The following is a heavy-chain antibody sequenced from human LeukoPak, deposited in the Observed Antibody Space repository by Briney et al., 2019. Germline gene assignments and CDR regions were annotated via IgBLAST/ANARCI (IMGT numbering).Heavy chain of an antibody. J-gene: IGHJ5*02. V-gene: IGHV4-59*13. Sequence: SETLSLTCTVSGGSISNYYWSWIRQPPGKGLEWIGYIYYSGSTNYNPSLKSRVTISVDTSKNQFSLKLSSVTAADTAVYYCARTEPYSSGWYGNWFDPWGQGTLVTVSS. CDR3: ARTEPYSSGWYGNWFDP. D-gene: IGHD6-19*01. CDR2: IYYSGST. CDR1: GGSISNYY.